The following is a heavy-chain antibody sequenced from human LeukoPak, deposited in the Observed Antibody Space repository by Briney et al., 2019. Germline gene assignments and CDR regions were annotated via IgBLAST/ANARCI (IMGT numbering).Heavy chain of an antibody. J-gene: IGHJ4*02. Sequence: GGSLRLSCAASGFTFSSFWMTWVRQTPGKGLEWVANIKADGSEEYYLDSVKDRFTISRDNTKNSLYLQMNSLRADDTAVYYCARAAGGYFDYWGRGTPVTVSS. V-gene: IGHV3-7*01. CDR1: GFTFSSFW. D-gene: IGHD2-15*01. CDR3: ARAAGGYFDY. CDR2: IKADGSEE.